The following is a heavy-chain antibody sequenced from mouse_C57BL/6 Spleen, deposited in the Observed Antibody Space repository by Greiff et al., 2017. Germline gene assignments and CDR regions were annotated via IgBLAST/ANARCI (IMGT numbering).Heavy chain of an antibody. D-gene: IGHD1-1*01. Sequence: VQLQQSGPELVKPGASVKISCKASGYAFSSSWMNWVKQRPGKGLEWIGRIYPGDGDTNYNGKFKGKATLTADKSSSTAYMQLSSLTSEDSAVYFCANLLLGVMDYWGQGTSVTVSS. CDR1: GYAFSSSW. CDR3: ANLLLGVMDY. CDR2: IYPGDGDT. V-gene: IGHV1-82*01. J-gene: IGHJ4*01.